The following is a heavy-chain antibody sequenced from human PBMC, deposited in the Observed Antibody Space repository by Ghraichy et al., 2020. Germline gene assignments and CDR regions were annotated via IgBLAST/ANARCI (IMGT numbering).Heavy chain of an antibody. D-gene: IGHD6-13*01. CDR3: ARDGIAAGVYFDY. CDR1: GFTFGSHW. J-gene: IGHJ4*02. V-gene: IGHV3-7*03. Sequence: GGSLNISCAASGFTFGSHWMSWVRQAPGKGLEWVANINQAGSEKYYVDSVKGRFTISRDNAKNSLYLQMNSLRADDTAVYYCARDGIAAGVYFDYWGQGTLVTVSS. CDR2: INQAGSEK.